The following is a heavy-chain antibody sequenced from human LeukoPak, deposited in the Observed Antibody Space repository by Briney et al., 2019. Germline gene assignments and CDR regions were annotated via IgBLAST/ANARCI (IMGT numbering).Heavy chain of an antibody. J-gene: IGHJ6*03. Sequence: PGGSLRLSCAASGFTFSSYGMHWVRQAPGKGLEWVAFIRYDGSNKYYADSVKGRFTISRDNSKNTPYLQMNSLRAEDTAVYHCAKDANRYIVRPDPYMDVWGKGTTVTVSS. CDR2: IRYDGSNK. D-gene: IGHD2-8*01. CDR1: GFTFSSYG. V-gene: IGHV3-30*02. CDR3: AKDANRYIVRPDPYMDV.